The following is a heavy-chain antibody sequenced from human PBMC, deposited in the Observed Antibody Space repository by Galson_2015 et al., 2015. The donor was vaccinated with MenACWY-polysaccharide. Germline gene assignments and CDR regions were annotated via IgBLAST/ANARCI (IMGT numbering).Heavy chain of an antibody. Sequence: SLRLSCAASGFTFSNFWMSWVRQAPGKGLEWVASIKQDGSEYYVVSAVKGCSITTDDDADTSLFLQMSRLLAEETAVYYCAGERWVCVVFFDQWGQGTLVTV. CDR3: AGERWVCVVFFDQ. V-gene: IGHV3-7*01. J-gene: IGHJ4*02. D-gene: IGHD2-2*01. CDR1: GFTFSNFW. CDR2: IKQDGSEY.